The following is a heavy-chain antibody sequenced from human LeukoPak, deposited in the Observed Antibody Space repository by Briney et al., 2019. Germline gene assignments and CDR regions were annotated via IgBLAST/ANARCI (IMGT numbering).Heavy chain of an antibody. Sequence: ASVKVSCKASGYTFTSYAMNWVRQAPGQGLEWMGWINTNTGNPTYAQGFTGRFVFSLDTSVSTAYLQISSLKAEDTAVYYCAREKDPLLWFGELWGYFDYWGQGTLVTVSS. CDR2: INTNTGNP. J-gene: IGHJ4*02. D-gene: IGHD3-10*01. V-gene: IGHV7-4-1*02. CDR1: GYTFTSYA. CDR3: AREKDPLLWFGELWGYFDY.